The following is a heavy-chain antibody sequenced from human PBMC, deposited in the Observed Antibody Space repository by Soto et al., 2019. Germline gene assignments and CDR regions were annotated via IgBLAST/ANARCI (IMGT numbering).Heavy chain of an antibody. CDR1: GGSFSGYY. D-gene: IGHD2-2*01. CDR3: AIGPSAGYCSSTSCYYFDY. V-gene: IGHV4-34*01. CDR2: INHSGST. Sequence: SETLSLTCAVYGGSFSGYYWSWIRQPPGKGLEWIGEINHSGSTNYNPSLKSRVTISVDTSKNQFSLKLSSVTAADTAVYYCAIGPSAGYCSSTSCYYFDYWGQGTLVTVSS. J-gene: IGHJ4*02.